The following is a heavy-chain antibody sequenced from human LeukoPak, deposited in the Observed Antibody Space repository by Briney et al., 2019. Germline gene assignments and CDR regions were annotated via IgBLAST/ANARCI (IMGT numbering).Heavy chain of an antibody. CDR2: IWFDGSNK. CDR1: GFTFNNYH. Sequence: PGGSLRLSCAASGFTFNNYHMNWVRQAPGKGLEWVAVIWFDGSNKYYADSVKGRFTISRDNSKDTFYLQMNSLRAEDTAVYYCAKGLAATRNYYYYYMDVWGKGTTVTVSS. CDR3: AKGLAATRNYYYYYMDV. V-gene: IGHV3-33*06. J-gene: IGHJ6*03. D-gene: IGHD2-15*01.